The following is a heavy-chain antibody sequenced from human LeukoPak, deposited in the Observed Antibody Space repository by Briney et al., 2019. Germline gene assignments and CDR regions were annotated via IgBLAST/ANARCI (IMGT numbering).Heavy chain of an antibody. CDR2: INPSGGST. V-gene: IGHV1-46*01. Sequence: ASVKVSCKASGYTFTSYYMHWVRQAPGQGLEWMGIINPSGGSTSYAQKFQGRVTMTRDMSTSTVYMELSSLRSEDTAVYYCARDGSSSSGLYDYYYYMDVRGKGTTVTVSS. D-gene: IGHD6-6*01. CDR1: GYTFTSYY. J-gene: IGHJ6*03. CDR3: ARDGSSSSGLYDYYYYMDV.